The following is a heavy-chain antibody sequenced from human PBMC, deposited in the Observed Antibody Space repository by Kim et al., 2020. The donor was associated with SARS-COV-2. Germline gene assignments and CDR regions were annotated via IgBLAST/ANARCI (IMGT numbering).Heavy chain of an antibody. V-gene: IGHV3-33*06. Sequence: SVKGRFTISRDNSKNTLYLQMNSLRAEDTAVYYCAKSERPYSSGWFKFDYWGQGTLVTVSS. D-gene: IGHD6-19*01. J-gene: IGHJ4*02. CDR3: AKSERPYSSGWFKFDY.